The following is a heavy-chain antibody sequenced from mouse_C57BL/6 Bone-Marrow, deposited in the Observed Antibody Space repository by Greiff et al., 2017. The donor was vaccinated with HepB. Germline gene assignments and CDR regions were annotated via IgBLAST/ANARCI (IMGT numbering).Heavy chain of an antibody. J-gene: IGHJ1*03. CDR1: GFTFSDFY. CDR3: ARDDYYGYFDV. V-gene: IGHV7-1*01. CDR2: SRNKANDYTT. Sequence: EVQWVESGGGLVQSGRSLRLSCATSGFTFSDFYMEWVRQAPGKGLEWIAASRNKANDYTTEYSASVKGRFIVSRDTSQSILYLQMNALRAEDTAIYYCARDDYYGYFDVWGTGTTVTVSS.